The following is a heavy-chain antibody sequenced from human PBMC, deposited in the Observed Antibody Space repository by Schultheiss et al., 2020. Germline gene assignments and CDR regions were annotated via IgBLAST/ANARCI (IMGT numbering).Heavy chain of an antibody. Sequence: SETLSLTCTVSGGSISSYYWSWIRQPAGKGLEWIGRIYTSGSTNYNPSLKSRVTMSVATSKNQFSLKLNSVTAADTAVYYCARDMPAAIRTSWFDPWGKGPLGTV. CDR1: GGSISSYY. V-gene: IGHV4-4*07. CDR2: IYTSGST. J-gene: IGHJ5*02. CDR3: ARDMPAAIRTSWFDP. D-gene: IGHD2-2*01.